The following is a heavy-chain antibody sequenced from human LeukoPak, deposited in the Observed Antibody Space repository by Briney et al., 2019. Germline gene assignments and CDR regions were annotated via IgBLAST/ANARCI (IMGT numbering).Heavy chain of an antibody. CDR1: GGSMTTYY. Sequence: PSETLSLTCTVSGGSMTTYYWSWIRQPPGKGLEWIGYIYYSGSTKYNPSLQSRVSISVDTSKNQFSLNLSSVTAADTAVYYCARGPRSDTFDYWGQGTLVTVPS. CDR3: ARGPRSDTFDY. CDR2: IYYSGST. V-gene: IGHV4-59*01. D-gene: IGHD2-21*02. J-gene: IGHJ4*02.